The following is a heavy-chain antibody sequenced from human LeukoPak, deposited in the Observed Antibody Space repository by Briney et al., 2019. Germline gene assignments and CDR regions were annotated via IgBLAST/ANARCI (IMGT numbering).Heavy chain of an antibody. Sequence: SETLSLTCAVYGGSFSGCYWSWIRQPPGKGLEWIGEINHSGSTKYNPSLKSRVTISVDTSKNQFSLKLSSVTAADTAVYYCARVPYYDFWSGYSQGLYYFDCGGQGTLVTVS. CDR3: ARVPYYDFWSGYSQGLYYFDC. CDR2: INHSGST. V-gene: IGHV4-34*01. J-gene: IGHJ4*02. D-gene: IGHD3-3*01. CDR1: GGSFSGCY.